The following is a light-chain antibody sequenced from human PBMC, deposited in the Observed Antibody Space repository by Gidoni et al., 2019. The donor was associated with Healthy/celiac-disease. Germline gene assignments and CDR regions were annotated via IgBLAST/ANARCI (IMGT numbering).Light chain of an antibody. CDR3: QQSYSTPPGWT. J-gene: IGKJ1*01. V-gene: IGKV1-39*01. Sequence: DIKMTQSPSSLSASVGDRVTITCRASQSISSYLNWYQQKPGKAPKLLIYAASSLQSGVPSRFSGSGSGTDFTLTISSLQPEDFATYYCQQSYSTPPGWTFGQGTKVEIK. CDR1: QSISSY. CDR2: AAS.